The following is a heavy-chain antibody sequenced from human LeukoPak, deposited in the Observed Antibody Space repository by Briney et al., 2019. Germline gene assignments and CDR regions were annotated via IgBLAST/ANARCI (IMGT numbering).Heavy chain of an antibody. D-gene: IGHD4-11*01. J-gene: IGHJ4*02. CDR1: GFTVNSNY. CDR3: ARLPKTTHFDY. V-gene: IGHV3-53*01. Sequence: GGSLILSCAASGFTVNSNYMSWVRQAPGKGLEWVSVIYTGGTTDYADSVKGRFTISRDNSKNTLFLQMNSLRAEDTAVYYCARLPKTTHFDYWGQGTLVTVSS. CDR2: IYTGGTT.